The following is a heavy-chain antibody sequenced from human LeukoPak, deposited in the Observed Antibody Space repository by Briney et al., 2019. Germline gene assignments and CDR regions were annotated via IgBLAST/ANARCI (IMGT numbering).Heavy chain of an antibody. V-gene: IGHV4-4*07. J-gene: IGHJ4*02. Sequence: PSETLSLTCSVSGVAISDCFWSWIRQPAGRDLEWIGRISTTGSTYFNPSLQSRVRMSVDSSKTHFSLRLSSVTAADTAVYYCARSPSTIGWNWGYYFDFWGQGHLVTVSS. CDR1: GVAISDCF. CDR3: ARSPSTIGWNWGYYFDF. CDR2: ISTTGST. D-gene: IGHD1-7*01.